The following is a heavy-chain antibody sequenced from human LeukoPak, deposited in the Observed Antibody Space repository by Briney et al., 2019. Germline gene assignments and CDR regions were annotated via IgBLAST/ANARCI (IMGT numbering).Heavy chain of an antibody. CDR3: ARYCGGDCYSMGPDY. CDR2: IYYTGST. V-gene: IGHV4-61*01. Sequence: PSETLSLTCTVSVGSVSSGSHYWSWIRQPPGKGLEWIAYIYYTGSTNYNPSLKSRVTISVDTSKNQFSLKLSSVTAADTAVYYCARYCGGDCYSMGPDYWGQGTLVTVSS. CDR1: VGSVSSGSHY. D-gene: IGHD2-21*02. J-gene: IGHJ4*02.